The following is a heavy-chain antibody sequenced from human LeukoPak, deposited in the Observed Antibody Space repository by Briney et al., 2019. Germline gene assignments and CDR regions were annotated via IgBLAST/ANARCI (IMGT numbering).Heavy chain of an antibody. CDR2: ISHDGSDE. Sequence: PGGSLRLSCVASGFPFSSYAMSWVRQAPGKGLEWVAVISHDGSDEHYADSVKGRFAISRDNSDNTIFLQMNSLRDEDTGFYYCARRSRADCRTSTCYGGLYSYDSWGQGTLVTVSA. V-gene: IGHV3-30*09. CDR3: ARRSRADCRTSTCYGGLYSYDS. CDR1: GFPFSSYA. J-gene: IGHJ4*02. D-gene: IGHD4/OR15-4a*01.